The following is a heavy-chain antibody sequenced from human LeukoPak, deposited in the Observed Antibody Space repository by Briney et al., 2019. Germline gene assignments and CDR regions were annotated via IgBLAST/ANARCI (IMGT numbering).Heavy chain of an antibody. Sequence: PSQTLSLTCTVSGGSISSGSYYWSWIRQPAGEGLEWIGRIYTSGSTNYNPSLKSRVTISVDTSKNQFSLKLSSVTAADTAVYYCAREGYSYGSNWFDPWGQGTLVTVSS. CDR3: AREGYSYGSNWFDP. D-gene: IGHD5-18*01. V-gene: IGHV4-61*02. CDR2: IYTSGST. CDR1: GGSISSGSYY. J-gene: IGHJ5*02.